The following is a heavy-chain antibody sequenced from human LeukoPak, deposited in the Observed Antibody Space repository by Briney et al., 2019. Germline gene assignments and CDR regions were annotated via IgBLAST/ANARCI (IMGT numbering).Heavy chain of an antibody. V-gene: IGHV1-69*05. CDR1: GGTFSSYA. J-gene: IGHJ4*02. CDR2: IIPIFGTA. CDR3: ARDGYYDSSGSLNPRDY. D-gene: IGHD3-22*01. Sequence: SVKVSCKASGGTFSSYAISWVRQAPGQGLEWMGGIIPIFGTANYAQKFQDRVTITTDESTSTAYMELSSLRSEDTAVYYCARDGYYDSSGSLNPRDYWGQGTLVTVSS.